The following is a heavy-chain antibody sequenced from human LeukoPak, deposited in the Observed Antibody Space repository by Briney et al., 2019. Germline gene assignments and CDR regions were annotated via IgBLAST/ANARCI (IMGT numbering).Heavy chain of an antibody. CDR3: VKSGGYYYMDA. CDR1: GFTYHDFA. D-gene: IGHD3-16*01. CDR2: TSWNSDNI. J-gene: IGHJ6*03. V-gene: IGHV3-9*01. Sequence: GGSLRLSCAASGFTYHDFATHWVRQAPGKGLEWVAATSWNSDNIDYADSVKGRFTIYRDNDMNSLYLEMASLRVEDSALYYCVKSGGYYYMDAWGKGTPVTVSS.